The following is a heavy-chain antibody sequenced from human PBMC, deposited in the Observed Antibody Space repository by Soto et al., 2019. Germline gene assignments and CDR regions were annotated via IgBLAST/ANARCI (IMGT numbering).Heavy chain of an antibody. V-gene: IGHV4-39*01. CDR3: ARRVTIFAFDGPYNWFDP. Sequence: SETLSLTCTVSGGSISSSSYYWGWIRQPPGKGLEWIGSIYYSGSTYYNPSLKSRVPISVDTSKNQFSLKLSSVTAADTAVYYCARRVTIFAFDGPYNWFDPWGQGTLVTVSS. J-gene: IGHJ5*02. CDR1: GGSISSSSYY. CDR2: IYYSGST. D-gene: IGHD3-3*01.